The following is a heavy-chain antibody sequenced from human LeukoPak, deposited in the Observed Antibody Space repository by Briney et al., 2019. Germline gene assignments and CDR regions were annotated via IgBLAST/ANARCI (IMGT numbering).Heavy chain of an antibody. Sequence: SETLSLTCTVSGGFISSYYWSWIRQPPGKGLEWIGYIYYSGSTNYNPSLKSRVTISVDTSKNQFSLKLTSVTAADTAVYYCARVFGYCSGGSCDNYFDYWGQGTLVTVSS. CDR2: IYYSGST. V-gene: IGHV4-59*13. CDR1: GGFISSYY. CDR3: ARVFGYCSGGSCDNYFDY. J-gene: IGHJ4*02. D-gene: IGHD2-15*01.